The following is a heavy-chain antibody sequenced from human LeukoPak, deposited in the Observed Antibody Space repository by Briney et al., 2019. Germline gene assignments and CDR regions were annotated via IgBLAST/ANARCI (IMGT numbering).Heavy chain of an antibody. J-gene: IGHJ6*03. CDR1: GGSISSGSYY. CDR2: IYTSGST. V-gene: IGHV4-61*02. Sequence: SQTLSLTCTVSGGSISSGSYYWSWIRQPAGKGLEWIGRIYTSGSTNYNPSLKSRVTISVDTSKNQFSLKLSSVTAADTAVYYCARLRYSYGYYHMDVWGKGTTVTVSS. D-gene: IGHD5-18*01. CDR3: ARLRYSYGYYHMDV.